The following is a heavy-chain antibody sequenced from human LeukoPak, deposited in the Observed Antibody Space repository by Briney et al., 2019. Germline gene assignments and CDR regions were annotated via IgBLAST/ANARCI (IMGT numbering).Heavy chain of an antibody. CDR1: GFTVSSNY. Sequence: GGSLRLSCAASGFTVSSNYMSWVRQAPGKGLEWVSVIYSGGSTYYADSVKGRFTISRDNSKNTLYLQMNSLRAEDTAVYYCAREEYNWNDEANWFDPWGQGTLVTVSS. J-gene: IGHJ5*02. D-gene: IGHD1-1*01. CDR3: AREEYNWNDEANWFDP. CDR2: IYSGGST. V-gene: IGHV3-53*01.